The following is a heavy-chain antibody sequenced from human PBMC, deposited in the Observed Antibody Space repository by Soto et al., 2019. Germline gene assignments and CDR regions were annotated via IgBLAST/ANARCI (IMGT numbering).Heavy chain of an antibody. V-gene: IGHV3-21*01. CDR1: GFTFSYND. J-gene: IGHJ4*02. D-gene: IGHD3-16*01. CDR3: ATDWGGPRY. CDR2: ISTTSTYI. Sequence: EVHLVESGGGLVKPGGSLRLSCAASGFTFSYNDMNWVRQAPGRGLEWVSSISTTSTYIYYADSVRGRFTISRDNALNSLYLQMNSLRAEDTAVYYCATDWGGPRYWGQGTLVTVSA.